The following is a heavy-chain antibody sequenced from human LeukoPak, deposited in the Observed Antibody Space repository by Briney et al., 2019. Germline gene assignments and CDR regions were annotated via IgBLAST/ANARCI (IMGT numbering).Heavy chain of an antibody. Sequence: SETLSLTCTVSGGSISSYYWSWIRQPAGKGLEWIGRIYTSGSTNYNPSLKSRVTMSVDTSKNQFSLKLSSVTAADTAVYYCARGVYYDFWSGYYVGGGLYYYYYMDVWGKGTTVTVSS. CDR2: IYTSGST. CDR1: GGSISSYY. D-gene: IGHD3-3*01. CDR3: ARGVYYDFWSGYYVGGGLYYYYYMDV. J-gene: IGHJ6*03. V-gene: IGHV4-4*07.